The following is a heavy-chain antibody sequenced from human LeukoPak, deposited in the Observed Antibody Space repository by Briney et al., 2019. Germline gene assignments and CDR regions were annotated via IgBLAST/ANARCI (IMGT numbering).Heavy chain of an antibody. V-gene: IGHV1-46*01. CDR1: GYTFTSYY. Sequence: ASVKVSCKASGYTFTSYYMHWVRQAPGQGLEWMGIINPSGGSTSYAQKFQGRVTMTRDTSTSTVYMQLSSLRSEDTAVYYCARGRRYSSSWYIHGGWFDPWGQGTLVTVSS. D-gene: IGHD6-13*01. CDR3: ARGRRYSSSWYIHGGWFDP. J-gene: IGHJ5*02. CDR2: INPSGGST.